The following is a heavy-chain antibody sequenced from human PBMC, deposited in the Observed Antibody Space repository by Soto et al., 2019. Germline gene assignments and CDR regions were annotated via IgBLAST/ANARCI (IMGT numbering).Heavy chain of an antibody. Sequence: SVKVSCKASGGTFSSYAISWVRQAPGQGLEWMGGIIPIFGTANYAQKFQGRVTITADESTSTAYMELSSLRSEDTAVYYCARDRCSSTSCYYYYGMDVWGQGTTVTVSS. J-gene: IGHJ6*02. V-gene: IGHV1-69*13. CDR3: ARDRCSSTSCYYYYGMDV. D-gene: IGHD2-2*01. CDR1: GGTFSSYA. CDR2: IIPIFGTA.